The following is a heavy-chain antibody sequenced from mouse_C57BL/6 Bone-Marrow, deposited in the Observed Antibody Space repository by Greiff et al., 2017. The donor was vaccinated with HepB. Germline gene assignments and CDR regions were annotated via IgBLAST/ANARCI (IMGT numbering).Heavy chain of an antibody. V-gene: IGHV1-59*01. D-gene: IGHD1-1*01. CDR2: IDPSDSYT. CDR1: GYTFTSYW. Sequence: VQLKQPGAELVRPGTSVKLSCKASGYTFTSYWMHWVKQRPGQGLEWIGVIDPSDSYTNYNQKFKGKATLTVDTSSSTAYMQLSSLTSEDAAVYYCARGRAYYGSSPYYYAMDYWGQGTSVTVSS. J-gene: IGHJ4*01. CDR3: ARGRAYYGSSPYYYAMDY.